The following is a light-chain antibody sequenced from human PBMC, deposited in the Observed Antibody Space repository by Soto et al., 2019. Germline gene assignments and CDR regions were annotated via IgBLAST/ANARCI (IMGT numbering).Light chain of an antibody. CDR3: QQYSAWPLT. V-gene: IGKV3-15*01. CDR2: GSS. CDR1: QSVRSN. J-gene: IGKJ4*01. Sequence: EIVMTQSPAILSVSPGERATLFCRASQSVRSNFLAWYQHKPGQAPRLLIHGSSTRATGVPARFSGSASETEFTLTISMLQSEDFAVYYCQQYSAWPLTFGGGTKVEIK.